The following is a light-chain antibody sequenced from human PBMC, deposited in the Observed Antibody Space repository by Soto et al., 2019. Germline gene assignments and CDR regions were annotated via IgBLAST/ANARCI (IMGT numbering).Light chain of an antibody. CDR3: QQSGT. J-gene: IGKJ2*01. V-gene: IGKV1-33*01. CDR1: EDISNY. CDR2: DES. Sequence: DIQMTQSPSSLSASVGDRVTITCQASEDISNYLNWYQQKPGKAPKLLIYDESNLNRGVPSRFSVTGSGTESTFYLTSPQPQDIAAYYCQQSGTFGQGNKLEIK.